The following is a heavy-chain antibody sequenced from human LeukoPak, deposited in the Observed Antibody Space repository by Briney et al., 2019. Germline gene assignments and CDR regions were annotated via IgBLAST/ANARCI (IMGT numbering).Heavy chain of an antibody. D-gene: IGHD1-26*01. CDR3: ARLGYSGSYLSYYGMDV. CDR2: IYYSGST. V-gene: IGHV4-39*01. CDR1: GGSISSSSYY. J-gene: IGHJ6*02. Sequence: SETLSLTCTVSGGSISSSSYYWGWNRQPPGKGLEWIGSIYYSGSTYYNPSLKSRVTISVDTSKNQFSLILSSVTAADTAVYYCARLGYSGSYLSYYGMDVWGQGTTVTVSS.